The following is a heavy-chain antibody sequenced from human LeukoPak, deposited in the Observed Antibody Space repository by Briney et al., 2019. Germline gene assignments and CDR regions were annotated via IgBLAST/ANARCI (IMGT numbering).Heavy chain of an antibody. Sequence: SETLSLTCTVSGGSISSSSYYWNWIRQPPGKGLEWIGEINHGGSTNYNPSLKSRVTISVDTSKNQFSLKLSSVTAADTAVYYCARGLPPAEDWGQGTLVTVSS. V-gene: IGHV4-39*07. CDR1: GGSISSSSYY. CDR2: INHGGST. J-gene: IGHJ4*02. CDR3: ARGLPPAED.